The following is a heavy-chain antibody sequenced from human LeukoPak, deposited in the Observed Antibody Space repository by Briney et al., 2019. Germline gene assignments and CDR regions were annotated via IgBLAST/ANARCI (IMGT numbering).Heavy chain of an antibody. V-gene: IGHV4-59*01. CDR1: GDSITNFY. CDR3: ARWMGTWNDLDI. D-gene: IGHD1-1*01. CDR2: IYYAGIT. J-gene: IGHJ3*02. Sequence: PSETLDLPFTVPGDSITNFYCNWIRQPPGKGLEWIGYIYYAGITTFNPTLKRRVTISVDTSKNKCSLRLSSVSAADTGVYFCARWMGTWNDLDIWGQGTVVTVS.